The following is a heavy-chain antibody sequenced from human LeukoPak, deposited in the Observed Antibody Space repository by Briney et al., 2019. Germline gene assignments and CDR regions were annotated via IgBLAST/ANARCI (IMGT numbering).Heavy chain of an antibody. Sequence: ASVKVSCKVSGYTLTDLSMHWVRQAPGKGLEWMGGFDPEDGETIYAQKFQGRVTMTGDTSRDTAYMELSSLRSEDTAVYYCATSLKFPLIMGAAFHFDFWGQGSLVTVSS. D-gene: IGHD1-26*01. V-gene: IGHV1-24*01. CDR2: FDPEDGET. CDR1: GYTLTDLS. J-gene: IGHJ4*02. CDR3: ATSLKFPLIMGAAFHFDF.